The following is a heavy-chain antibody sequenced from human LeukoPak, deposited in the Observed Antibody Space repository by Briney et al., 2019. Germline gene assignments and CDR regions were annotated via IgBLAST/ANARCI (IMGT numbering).Heavy chain of an antibody. CDR1: GGSISSYY. J-gene: IGHJ4*02. Sequence: SETLSLTCTVSGGSISSYYWSWIRQPPGKGLEWIGYIYYSGSTNYNPSPKSRVTISVDTSKNQFSLKLSSVTAADTAVYYCARYLDYGDLYYFDYWGQGTLVTVSS. D-gene: IGHD4-17*01. CDR2: IYYSGST. V-gene: IGHV4-59*01. CDR3: ARYLDYGDLYYFDY.